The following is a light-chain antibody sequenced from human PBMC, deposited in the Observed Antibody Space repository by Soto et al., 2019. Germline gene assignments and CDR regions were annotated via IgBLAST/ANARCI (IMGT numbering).Light chain of an antibody. CDR1: QSFSNW. V-gene: IGKV1-5*03. CDR2: KAS. Sequence: DIQMTQSPSTLSASVGDTVTITCRASQSFSNWLAWYQQKPGKAPKFLIYKASTLESGGPSRFSGSGSGTDFTPAISTLQPDDVATYYCQQYNSYSWTFGQGTKVEIK. CDR3: QQYNSYSWT. J-gene: IGKJ1*01.